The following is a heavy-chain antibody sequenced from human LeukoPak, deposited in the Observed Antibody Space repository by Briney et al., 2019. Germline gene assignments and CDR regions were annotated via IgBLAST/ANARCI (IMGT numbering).Heavy chain of an antibody. CDR2: IYHSGST. J-gene: IGHJ4*02. CDR1: GGSISSGGYY. V-gene: IGHV4-30-2*01. D-gene: IGHD6-13*01. CDR3: ARAAGSCVDY. Sequence: SETLSLTCTVSGGSISSGGYYWSWIRQPPGKGLEWIGYIYHSGSTYYNPSLKSRVTISVDRSKNQFSLKLSSVTAADTAVYYCARAAGSCVDYWGQGTLVTVSS.